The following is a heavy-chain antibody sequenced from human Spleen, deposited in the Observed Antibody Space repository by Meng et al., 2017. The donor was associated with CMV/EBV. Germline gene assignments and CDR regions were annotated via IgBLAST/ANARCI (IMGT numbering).Heavy chain of an antibody. CDR1: GFSFSNAW. V-gene: IGHV3-15*01. Sequence: GESLKISCAASGFSFSNAWMTWVRQAPGKGLEWVGRIKSKTDGGTTDYAAPVKGRFTISRDDSKNTLYVQMNSLKTEDTAVYYCITDWGADWGQGTLVTVSS. D-gene: IGHD1-26*01. CDR2: IKSKTDGGTT. J-gene: IGHJ4*02. CDR3: ITDWGAD.